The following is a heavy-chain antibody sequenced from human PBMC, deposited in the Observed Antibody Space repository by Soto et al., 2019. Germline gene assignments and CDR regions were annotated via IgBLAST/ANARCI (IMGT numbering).Heavy chain of an antibody. CDR2: ISAYNGNT. D-gene: IGHD6-13*01. CDR1: GYTFTSYG. Sequence: QVQLVQSGAEVKKPGASVKVSCKASGYTFTSYGISWVRQAPGQGLEWMGWISAYNGNTNYAQKLQGRVTMTTDTATSTAYMELRSLRSDDTAVYYGARDSPIAAAGSRFDYWGQGTLVTVSS. CDR3: ARDSPIAAAGSRFDY. V-gene: IGHV1-18*01. J-gene: IGHJ4*02.